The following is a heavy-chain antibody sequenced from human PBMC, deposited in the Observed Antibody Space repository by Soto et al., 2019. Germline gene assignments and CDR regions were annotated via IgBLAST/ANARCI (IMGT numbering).Heavy chain of an antibody. V-gene: IGHV5-10-1*01. Sequence: GESLKISCKGSGYSFTSYWISWVRQIPGKGLEWVGRIDPSDSYTNYSPSFQGHVTISADKSISTAYLQWSSLKASDTDMYYCARHPKNYDFWSGSSANYYYSGMDVWGQGTTVTVSS. CDR3: ARHPKNYDFWSGSSANYYYSGMDV. J-gene: IGHJ6*02. D-gene: IGHD3-3*01. CDR2: IDPSDSYT. CDR1: GYSFTSYW.